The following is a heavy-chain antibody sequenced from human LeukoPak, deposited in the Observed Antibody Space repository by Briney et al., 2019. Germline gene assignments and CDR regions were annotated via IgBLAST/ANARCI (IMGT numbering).Heavy chain of an antibody. CDR3: ARGSPAANDWFDP. CDR1: GGSFSGYY. J-gene: IGHJ5*02. Sequence: PSETLSLTCAVYGGSFSGYYWSWIRQPPGKGLEWIGETNHSGSTNYNPSLKSRVTISVDTSKNQFSLKLSSVTAADTAVYYCARGSPAANDWFDPWGQGTLVTVSS. CDR2: TNHSGST. V-gene: IGHV4-34*01. D-gene: IGHD2-2*01.